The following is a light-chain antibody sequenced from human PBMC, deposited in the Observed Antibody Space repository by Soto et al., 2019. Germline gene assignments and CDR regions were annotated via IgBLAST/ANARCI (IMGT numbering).Light chain of an antibody. Sequence: EIVLTQSPATLSLYPGERATLSCRATQSVGNNLAWYQQKGGQAPRLLMYDASIRATGIPARFSGSGSETDFTLTITSLEPEDFAVYYCQQRINWPLTFGGGTMVEIK. CDR2: DAS. J-gene: IGKJ4*01. V-gene: IGKV3-11*01. CDR1: QSVGNN. CDR3: QQRINWPLT.